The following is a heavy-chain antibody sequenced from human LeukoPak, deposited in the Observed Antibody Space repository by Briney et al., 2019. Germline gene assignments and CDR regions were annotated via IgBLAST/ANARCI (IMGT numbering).Heavy chain of an antibody. Sequence: GGSLRLSCAASGLTVSSNYMSWVRQAPGKGLEWVGRIKSKTDGGTTDYAAPVKGRFTISRDDSKNTLYLQMNSLKTEDTAVYYCTTDLWGGPWGQGTLVTVSS. J-gene: IGHJ5*02. CDR1: GLTVSSNY. D-gene: IGHD2/OR15-2a*01. CDR3: TTDLWGGP. V-gene: IGHV3-15*01. CDR2: IKSKTDGGTT.